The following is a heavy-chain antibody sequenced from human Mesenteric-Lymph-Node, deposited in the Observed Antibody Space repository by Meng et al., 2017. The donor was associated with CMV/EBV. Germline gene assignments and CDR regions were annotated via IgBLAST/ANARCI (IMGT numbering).Heavy chain of an antibody. D-gene: IGHD2-2*01. CDR3: TGRGTRSTSDAFDI. Sequence: GESLKISCAASGFTFSSFGMHWVRQAPGKGLEWVGRIKSKTDGGTTDYAAPVKGRFTISRDDSKNTLYLQMNSLKTEDTAVYYCTGRGTRSTSDAFDIWGQGTMVTVSS. V-gene: IGHV3-15*01. J-gene: IGHJ3*02. CDR2: IKSKTDGGTT. CDR1: GFTFSSFG.